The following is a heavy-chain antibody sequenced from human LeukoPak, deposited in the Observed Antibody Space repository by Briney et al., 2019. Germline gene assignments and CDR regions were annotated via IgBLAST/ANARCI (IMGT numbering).Heavy chain of an antibody. CDR2: ISYDGSNK. D-gene: IGHD3-22*01. V-gene: IGHV3-30-3*01. CDR1: GFTFSSYA. J-gene: IGHJ4*02. Sequence: HSGGSLRLSCAASGFTFSSYAMHWVRQAPGKGLEWVAVISYDGSNKYYADSVKGRFTISRDNSKNTLYLQMNSLRAEDTAVYYCARDHCCPYYYDSSGYLEYWGQGTLVTVSS. CDR3: ARDHCCPYYYDSSGYLEY.